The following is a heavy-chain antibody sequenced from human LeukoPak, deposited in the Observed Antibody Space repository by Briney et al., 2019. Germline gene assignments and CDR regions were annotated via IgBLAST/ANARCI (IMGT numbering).Heavy chain of an antibody. J-gene: IGHJ4*02. CDR2: INHSGST. Sequence: SETLSLTCTVSGGSISSYYWSWIRQPPGKGLEWIGEINHSGSTNYNPSLKSRVTISVDTSKNQFSLKLSSVTAADTAVYYCARGRCSSTSCYCDYWGQGTLVTVSS. V-gene: IGHV4-34*01. CDR3: ARGRCSSTSCYCDY. CDR1: GGSISSYY. D-gene: IGHD2-2*01.